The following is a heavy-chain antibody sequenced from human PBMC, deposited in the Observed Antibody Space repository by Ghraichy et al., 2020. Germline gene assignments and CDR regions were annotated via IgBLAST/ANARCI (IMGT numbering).Heavy chain of an antibody. CDR2: IYYSGSTNYDSGST. J-gene: IGHJ5*01. CDR1: GGSVSSGSYY. CDR3: ARTGSYCGGWFDS. D-gene: IGHD1-26*01. Sequence: SETLSLTCTVSGGSVSSGSYYWSWIRQPPGKGLEWIGYIYYSGSTNYDSGSTNYNPSLTSRVTISLDTSKNHSSLKLSSVTAADTAVYSCARTGSYCGGWFDSWGQGTLVTVSS. V-gene: IGHV4-61*03.